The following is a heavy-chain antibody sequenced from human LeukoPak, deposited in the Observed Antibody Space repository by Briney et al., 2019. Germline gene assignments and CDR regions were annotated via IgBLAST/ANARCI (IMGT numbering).Heavy chain of an antibody. Sequence: SETLSLTCTVSGGSISSGGYYWSWIRQHPGKGLEWIGYIYYSGSTYYNPSLKSRVTISVDTSKNQFSLKLSSVTAADTAVYYCARERFGYYDILTGFGDYWGQGTLVTVSS. CDR1: GGSISSGGYY. D-gene: IGHD3-9*01. CDR3: ARERFGYYDILTGFGDY. V-gene: IGHV4-31*03. J-gene: IGHJ4*02. CDR2: IYYSGST.